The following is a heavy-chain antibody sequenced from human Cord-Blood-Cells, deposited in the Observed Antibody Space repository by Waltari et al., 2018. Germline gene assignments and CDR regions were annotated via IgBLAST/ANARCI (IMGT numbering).Heavy chain of an antibody. V-gene: IGHV1-8*03. D-gene: IGHD1-26*01. J-gene: IGHJ6*03. CDR2: VNPNSGNT. Sequence: QVQLVQSGAEVKKPGASVKVSCKASGYTFTSYDINWVRQATGQGLEWMGWVNPNSGNTGYAQKFQGRVTITRNTSISTAYMELSSLRSEDTAVYYCARGYSGSYYYYMDVWGKGTTVTVSS. CDR1: GYTFTSYD. CDR3: ARGYSGSYYYYMDV.